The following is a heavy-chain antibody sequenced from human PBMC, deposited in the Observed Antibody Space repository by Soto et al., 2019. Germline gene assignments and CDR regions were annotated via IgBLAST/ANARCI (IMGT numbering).Heavy chain of an antibody. CDR2: IYYSGST. CDR3: ARPKSEYYGSFPNWFDP. J-gene: IGHJ5*02. V-gene: IGHV4-39*01. Sequence: PSETLSLTCTVSGGSISSSSYYWGWIRQPPGKGLEWIGSIYYSGSTYYNPSLKSRVTISVDTSKNQFSLKLSSVTAADTAVYYCARPKSEYYGSFPNWFDPWGQGTLVTVSS. CDR1: GGSISSSSYY. D-gene: IGHD3-10*01.